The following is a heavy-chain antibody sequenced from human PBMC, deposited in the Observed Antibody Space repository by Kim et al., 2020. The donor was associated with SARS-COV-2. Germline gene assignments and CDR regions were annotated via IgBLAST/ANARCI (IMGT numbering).Heavy chain of an antibody. V-gene: IGHV4-59*01. CDR3: AMLRGSHNYYYGMDV. CDR2: IYYSGST. CDR1: GGSISSYY. J-gene: IGHJ6*02. Sequence: SETLSLTCTVSGGSISSYYWSWIRQPPGKGLEWIGYIYYSGSTNYNPSLKSRVTISVDTSKNQFSLKLSSVTAADTAVYYCAMLRGSHNYYYGMDVWGQGTTVTVSS. D-gene: IGHD2-15*01.